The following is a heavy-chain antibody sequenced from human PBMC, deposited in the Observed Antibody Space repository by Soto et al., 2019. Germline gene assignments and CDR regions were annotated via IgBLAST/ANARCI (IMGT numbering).Heavy chain of an antibody. J-gene: IGHJ4*02. D-gene: IGHD3-22*01. V-gene: IGHV3-33*06. CDR2: ICGNGSSK. CDR3: AKDQTYYSDGSGYSPLDY. CDR1: GFTFSSYG. Sequence: GGSLRLSCAASGFTFSSYGMYWVRQAPGKGLEWVAAICGNGSSKYYADSVKSRFTITRDNSKNPLYLQMNNLRAEDTAVYYCAKDQTYYSDGSGYSPLDYWGQGTPVTVSS.